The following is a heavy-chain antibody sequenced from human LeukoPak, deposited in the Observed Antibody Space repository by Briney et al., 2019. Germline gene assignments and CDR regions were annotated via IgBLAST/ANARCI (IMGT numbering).Heavy chain of an antibody. CDR2: ISYDGSNK. Sequence: GGSLRLSCAASGFTFSSYGMHWVRQAPGKGLEWVAVISYDGSNKYYADSAKGRFTISRDNSKNTLYLQMNSLRAEDTAVYYCAKEGLSDRYSGYDFFDYWGKGTLVTVSS. CDR1: GFTFSSYG. V-gene: IGHV3-30*18. D-gene: IGHD5-12*01. CDR3: AKEGLSDRYSGYDFFDY. J-gene: IGHJ4*02.